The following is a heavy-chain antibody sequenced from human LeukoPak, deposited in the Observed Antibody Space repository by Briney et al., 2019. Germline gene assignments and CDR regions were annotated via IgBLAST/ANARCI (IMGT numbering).Heavy chain of an antibody. V-gene: IGHV3-23*01. CDR1: GCTFSSYA. D-gene: IGHD3-22*01. CDR2: ISGSGGST. J-gene: IGHJ4*02. CDR3: AWDSSGYYLSAYRY. Sequence: TGGSLRLFCAASGCTFSSYAMSWVRQAPGKGLEWVSAISGSGGSTYYADSVKGRFTISRDNSKNTLYLQMNSLRGEDTAVYYCAWDSSGYYLSAYRYWGQGTLVTVSS.